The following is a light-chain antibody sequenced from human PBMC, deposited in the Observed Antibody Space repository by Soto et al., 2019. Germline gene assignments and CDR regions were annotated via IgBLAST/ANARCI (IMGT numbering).Light chain of an antibody. CDR3: QQSTNWLT. CDR2: DAS. Sequence: EIVLTQSPATLSLSPGERVTLSCRASQNVSTYLAWYQQKPGQAPRLLIYDASDRATAIPARFSGSGSGTDFTLTSSSPEPEDSAVYYCQQSTNWLTFGPGTKVDIK. V-gene: IGKV3-11*01. CDR1: QNVSTY. J-gene: IGKJ3*01.